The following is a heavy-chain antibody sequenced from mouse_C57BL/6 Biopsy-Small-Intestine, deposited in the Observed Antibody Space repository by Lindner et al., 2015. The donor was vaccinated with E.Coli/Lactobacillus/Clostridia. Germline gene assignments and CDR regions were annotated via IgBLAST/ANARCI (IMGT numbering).Heavy chain of an antibody. CDR1: GFTFSKYA. CDR3: TRDQAYYTNYHDY. J-gene: IGHJ2*01. D-gene: IGHD2-12*01. V-gene: IGHV5-4*01. Sequence: SGEALVKPGGSLKLSCAASGFTFSKYAMSWIRQTPEERLEWVATISDGGTYTYYPDIVRGRFTVSRDNAKNNLYLQMSHLKSEDTAIYYCTRDQAYYTNYHDYWGQGTTLTVSS. CDR2: ISDGGTYT.